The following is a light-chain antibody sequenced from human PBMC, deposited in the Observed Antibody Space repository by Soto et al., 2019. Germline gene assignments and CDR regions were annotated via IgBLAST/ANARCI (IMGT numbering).Light chain of an antibody. CDR1: QSVSSN. CDR3: PQYDHWPQT. Sequence: MAQSPDSVTVCPVRKATRSCMAGQSVSSNLAWYQQKLGQAPRVLISGASTRVTGISARFSGSRSGTEFTLTLSSPQSEDFATYFCPQYDHWPQTFGQGTKV. V-gene: IGKV3-15*01. CDR2: GAS. J-gene: IGKJ1*01.